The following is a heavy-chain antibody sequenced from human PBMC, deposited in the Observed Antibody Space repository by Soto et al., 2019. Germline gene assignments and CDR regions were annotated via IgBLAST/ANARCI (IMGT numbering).Heavy chain of an antibody. CDR3: ARGQADSSGYYFYNWFDP. V-gene: IGHV1-8*02. D-gene: IGHD3-22*01. J-gene: IGHJ5*02. CDR1: GYTFTSYC. CDR2: MNANSGNT. Sequence: ASVKVSCKASGYTFTSYCISWVRQAPVQGLEWMGWMNANSGNTGYAQKFQGRVTMTRNTSISTAYMELSSLRSEDTAVYYCARGQADSSGYYFYNWFDPWGQGTLVTVSS.